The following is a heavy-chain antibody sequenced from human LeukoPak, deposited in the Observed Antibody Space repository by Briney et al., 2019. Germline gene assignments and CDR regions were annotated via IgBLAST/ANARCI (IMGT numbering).Heavy chain of an antibody. J-gene: IGHJ6*03. V-gene: IGHV4-59*01. CDR2: IYSSGST. CDR3: ARVTYDSSGYYHTYYYYVDV. Sequence: SETLSLTCTVSGGSISGYYLTWIRQPPGKGLEWIGYIYSSGSTKYNPSLKSRATISVDTSKNQFSLNLSSVTAAGTAVYYCARVTYDSSGYYHTYYYYVDVWGNGTTVTVSS. D-gene: IGHD3-22*01. CDR1: GGSISGYY.